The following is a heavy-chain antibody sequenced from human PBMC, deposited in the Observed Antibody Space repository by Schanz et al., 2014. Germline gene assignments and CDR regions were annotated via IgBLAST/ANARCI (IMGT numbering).Heavy chain of an antibody. CDR1: GFTFFGSFA. CDR2: MSGSGSTA. J-gene: IGHJ5*01. CDR3: AKDLYNYGIFDS. Sequence: VQLAESGGGVVQPGRSLRLSCVASGFTFFGSFAMSWVRQAPGKGLEWVSGMSGSGSTADYADSVKGRFTISRDNSRKTLYLQVNSLRADDTAVYYCAKDLYNYGIFDSWGQGTLVTVSS. D-gene: IGHD3-16*01. V-gene: IGHV3-23*04.